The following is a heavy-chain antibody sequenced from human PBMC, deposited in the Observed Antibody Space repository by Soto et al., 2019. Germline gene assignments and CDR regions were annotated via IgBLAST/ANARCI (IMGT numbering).Heavy chain of an antibody. CDR2: ISGSGGST. Sequence: GGSLRLSCAASGFTFSSYAMSWVRQAPGKGLEWVSAISGSGGSTYYADSVKGRFTISRDNSKNTLYLQMNSLRAEDTTVYYCAPGGPSGWYFDYWGQGTLVTVSS. J-gene: IGHJ4*02. CDR1: GFTFSSYA. CDR3: APGGPSGWYFDY. D-gene: IGHD6-19*01. V-gene: IGHV3-23*01.